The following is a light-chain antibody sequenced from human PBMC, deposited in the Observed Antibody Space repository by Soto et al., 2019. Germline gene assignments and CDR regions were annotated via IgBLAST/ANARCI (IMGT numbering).Light chain of an antibody. CDR3: QQYGTSSTTT. CDR2: DAS. V-gene: IGKV3-20*01. J-gene: IGKJ1*01. Sequence: EIVMTQSPATLSVSPGERATLSCRASQSVISYLAWYQQKPGQAPRLLIYDASNRATGIPARFSGSGSGTDFTLTISRLEPEDVAVYYCQQYGTSSTTTFGQGTKVDI. CDR1: QSVISY.